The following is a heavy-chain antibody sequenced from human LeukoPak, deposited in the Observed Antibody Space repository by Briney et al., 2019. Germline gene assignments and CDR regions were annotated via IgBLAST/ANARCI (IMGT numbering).Heavy chain of an antibody. CDR2: IYISGTT. CDR1: GGSLSNYY. CDR3: ARETFGGYRNFFDY. Sequence: PSETLSLTCTVSGGSLSNYYWSWIRQPAGKGLEWIGRIYISGTTNYNPSLKSRVTMSADTSKNQFSLKLSSVTAADTAVYYCARETFGGYRNFFDYWGQGTLVTVSS. V-gene: IGHV4-4*07. D-gene: IGHD3-16*01. J-gene: IGHJ4*02.